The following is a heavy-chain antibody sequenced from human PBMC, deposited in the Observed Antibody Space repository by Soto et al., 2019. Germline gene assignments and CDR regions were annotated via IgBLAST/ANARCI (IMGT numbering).Heavy chain of an antibody. J-gene: IGHJ6*02. CDR2: IYPGESDT. Sequence: PGESLKISCKGSGYSFTSYLIGWVRQMPGKGLEWMGIIYPGESDTRYSPSFQGQVTISADKSISTAYLQWSSLKASDTAMYYCASSIAARLDYYYGMDVWGQGTTVTVSS. V-gene: IGHV5-51*01. CDR1: GYSFTSYL. D-gene: IGHD6-6*01. CDR3: ASSIAARLDYYYGMDV.